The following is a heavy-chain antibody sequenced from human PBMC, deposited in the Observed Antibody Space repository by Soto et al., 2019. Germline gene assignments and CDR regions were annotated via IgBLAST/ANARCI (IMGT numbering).Heavy chain of an antibody. CDR3: AKAGGSGSYYSGYFDY. CDR2: ISGSGGST. CDR1: GFTFSSYA. J-gene: IGHJ4*02. D-gene: IGHD3-10*01. Sequence: GGSLRLSCAASGFTFSSYAMNWVRQAPGKGLEWVSAISGSGGSTYYADSVKGRFTISRDNSKNTLYLQMNSLRAEDTAVYYCAKAGGSGSYYSGYFDYWGQGTLVTVSS. V-gene: IGHV3-23*01.